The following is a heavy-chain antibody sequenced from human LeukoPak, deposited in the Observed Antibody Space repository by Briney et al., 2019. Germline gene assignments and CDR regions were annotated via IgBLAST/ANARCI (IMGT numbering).Heavy chain of an antibody. CDR2: IYYSGST. J-gene: IGHJ4*02. D-gene: IGHD4-17*01. Sequence: PSETLSLTCTVSGGSISSGGYYWSWIRQHPGKGLEWIGYIYYSGSTYNPSLKSRVTISVDTSKNQFSLKLSSVTAADTAVYYCARADTAYGDYDYWGQRTLVTVSS. V-gene: IGHV4-31*03. CDR3: ARADTAYGDYDY. CDR1: GGSISSGGYY.